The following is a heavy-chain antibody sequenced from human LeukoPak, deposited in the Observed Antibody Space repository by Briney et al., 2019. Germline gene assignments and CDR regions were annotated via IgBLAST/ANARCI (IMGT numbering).Heavy chain of an antibody. CDR2: ITPSGST. J-gene: IGHJ4*02. CDR3: ASSFYYDSRDY. CDR1: GFTFSSYV. V-gene: IGHV4-34*01. Sequence: GSLRLSCAASGFTFSSYVMSWVRQPPGKGLEWIGEITPSGSTNYNPSLKSRVSISIDTSKKKLSLRLTSVTAADSAVYYCASSFYYDSRDYWGQGTLVTVSS. D-gene: IGHD3-22*01.